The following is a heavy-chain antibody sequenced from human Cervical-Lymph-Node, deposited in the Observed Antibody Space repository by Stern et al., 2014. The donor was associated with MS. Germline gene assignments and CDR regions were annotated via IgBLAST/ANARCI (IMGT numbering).Heavy chain of an antibody. D-gene: IGHD6-19*01. CDR2: INPSGGST. CDR1: GYTFTRDY. J-gene: IGHJ6*02. Sequence: VQLXXSGAEVKTPGASVKLSCKASGYTFTRDYLHWVRQAPGQGLEWMGIINPSGGSTSYAQKFQGRVTMTRDTSTSTVYMELSSLRSEDTAVYYCAREVAGHRLGMXDVWGQGTSVTVSS. V-gene: IGHV1-46*01. CDR3: AREVAGHRLGMXDV.